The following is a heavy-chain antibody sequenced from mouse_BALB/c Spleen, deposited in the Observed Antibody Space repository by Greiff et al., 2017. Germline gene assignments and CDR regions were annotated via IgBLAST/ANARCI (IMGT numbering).Heavy chain of an antibody. V-gene: IGHV3-6*02. CDR1: GYSITSGYY. Sequence: EVKLVESGPGLVKPSQSLSLTCSVTGYSITSGYYWNWIRQFPGNKLEWMGYISYDGSNNYNPSLKNRISITRDTSKNQFFLKLNSVTTEDTATYYCARVYGSSLYAMDYWGQGTSVTVSS. CDR2: ISYDGSN. CDR3: ARVYGSSLYAMDY. J-gene: IGHJ4*01. D-gene: IGHD1-1*01.